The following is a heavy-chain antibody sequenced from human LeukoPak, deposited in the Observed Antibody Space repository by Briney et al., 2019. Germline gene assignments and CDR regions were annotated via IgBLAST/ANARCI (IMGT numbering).Heavy chain of an antibody. J-gene: IGHJ4*02. D-gene: IGHD5-18*01. Sequence: SETLSLTCTVSGGSISSYYWSWIRQPPGKGLEWIGYIYYSGSTNYNPSLKSRVTISVDTSKNQFSLKLSSVTAADTAVYYCARDMDTAMDYWGQGTLVTVSS. CDR2: IYYSGST. CDR3: ARDMDTAMDY. CDR1: GGSISSYY. V-gene: IGHV4-59*01.